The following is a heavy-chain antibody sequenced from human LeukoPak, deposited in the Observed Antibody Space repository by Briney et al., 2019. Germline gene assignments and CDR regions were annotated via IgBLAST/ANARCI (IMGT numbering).Heavy chain of an antibody. CDR3: AKQCGPYYDSSDYYSDY. CDR2: ISGSGGST. V-gene: IGHV3-23*01. CDR1: GFTFRNYA. D-gene: IGHD3-22*01. Sequence: GGSLRLSCAASGFTFRNYAMSWVRLAPGKGLEWVSIISGSGGSTYHADSVKGRFTISRDNSKNTMYLQMNGLRAEDTAVYYCAKQCGPYYDSSDYYSDYWGQGTLVTVSS. J-gene: IGHJ4*02.